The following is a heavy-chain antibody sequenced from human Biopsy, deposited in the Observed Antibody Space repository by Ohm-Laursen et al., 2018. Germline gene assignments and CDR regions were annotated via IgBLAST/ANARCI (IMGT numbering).Heavy chain of an antibody. CDR1: GGSISSSTTYY. Sequence: PSETLSLTCTVSGGSISSSTTYYWAWLRQPPGKGLEWIGSIYNTETTFYSPSLKSRVTISVDTSTNQFSLKVSSATAADTALYLCARHPTGFWFDPWGHGILVTVSS. CDR2: IYNTETT. V-gene: IGHV4-39*01. J-gene: IGHJ5*02. CDR3: ARHPTGFWFDP.